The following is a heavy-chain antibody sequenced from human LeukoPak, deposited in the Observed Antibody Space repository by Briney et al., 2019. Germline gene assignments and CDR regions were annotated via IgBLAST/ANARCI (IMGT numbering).Heavy chain of an antibody. CDR2: IRSKAYGGTT. CDR1: GFTFGDYA. J-gene: IGHJ4*02. CDR3: TRTLYYYDSSGYSTGGAFDY. Sequence: GGSLRLSCTASGFTFGDYAMSWVRQAPGKGLEWVGFIRSKAYGGTTEYAASVKGRFTISRDDSKSIAYLQMNSLKTEDTAVYYCTRTLYYYDSSGYSTGGAFDYWGQGTLVTVSS. V-gene: IGHV3-49*04. D-gene: IGHD3-22*01.